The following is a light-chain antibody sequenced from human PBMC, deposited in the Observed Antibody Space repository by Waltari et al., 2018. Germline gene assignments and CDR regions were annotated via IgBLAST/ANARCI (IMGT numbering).Light chain of an antibody. CDR1: SPNCGNYY. CDR2: DNN. CDR3: ATWDNSLTDVV. V-gene: IGLV1-51*01. J-gene: IGLJ2*01. Sequence: QSVLTPPPSVSAAPGQKVTISCSGSSPNCGNYYLTRYHQLPGAAPKLLIYDNNKRPSGIPDRFSASKSGTSATLGITGLQIGDEADYYCATWDNSLTDVVFGGGTKLTVL.